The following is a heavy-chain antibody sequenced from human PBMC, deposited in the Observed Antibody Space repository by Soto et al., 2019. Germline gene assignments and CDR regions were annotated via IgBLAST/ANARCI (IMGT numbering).Heavy chain of an antibody. CDR2: IYHSGST. CDR1: GGSISSSNW. Sequence: NPSETLSLTCAVSGGSISSSNWWSWVRQPPGKGLEWIGEIYHSGSTNYNPSLKSRVTISVDKSKNQFSLKLSSVTAADTAVYYCARDRESIAARLSQQNWFDPWGQGTLVTVSS. V-gene: IGHV4-4*02. CDR3: ARDRESIAARLSQQNWFDP. J-gene: IGHJ5*02. D-gene: IGHD6-6*01.